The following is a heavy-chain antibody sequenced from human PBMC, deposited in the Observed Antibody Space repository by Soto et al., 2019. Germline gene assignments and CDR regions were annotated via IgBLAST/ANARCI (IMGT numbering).Heavy chain of an antibody. V-gene: IGHV3-33*06. CDR3: VKDHCGGDCYSEPYFDF. CDR2: IWYDGSQK. Sequence: GGSLRLSCGASGFTFSTYGMHWVRQAPGKGLEWMTVIWYDGSQKYYGDSVNGRFTISRDNSKNTVYLQMNSLRVEDTAVYYCVKDHCGGDCYSEPYFDFWGRGSQVTVSS. D-gene: IGHD2-21*02. J-gene: IGHJ4*02. CDR1: GFTFSTYG.